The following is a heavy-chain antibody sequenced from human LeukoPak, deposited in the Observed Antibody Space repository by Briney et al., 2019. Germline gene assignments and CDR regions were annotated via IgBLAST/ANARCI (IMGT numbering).Heavy chain of an antibody. V-gene: IGHV3-23*01. D-gene: IGHD3-10*01. J-gene: IGHJ4*02. Sequence: GGSLRLSCAASGFTFSTFAMIWVRQPPGKGLEWVSSIFPSGGEIHYADSVKGRFTISRDNSRNTLYLQMNSLRAEDTAVYYCAKYRVLPGSSYNDFDFWGQGTLVIVSS. CDR3: AKYRVLPGSSYNDFDF. CDR2: IFPSGGEI. CDR1: GFTFSTFA.